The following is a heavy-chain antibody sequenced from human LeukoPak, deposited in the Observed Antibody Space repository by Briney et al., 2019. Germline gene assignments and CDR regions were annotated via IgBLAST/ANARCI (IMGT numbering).Heavy chain of an antibody. CDR2: ISGSGGST. J-gene: IGHJ4*02. CDR3: AKGSPDYGDLQTLDY. V-gene: IGHV3-23*01. D-gene: IGHD4-17*01. Sequence: GGSLRLSCAASGFTFSSYAMSWVRQAPGKGLEWVSAISGSGGSTYYADSVKGRFTISRDNSKNTLYLQMDSLRAEDTAVYYCAKGSPDYGDLQTLDYWGQGTLVTVSS. CDR1: GFTFSSYA.